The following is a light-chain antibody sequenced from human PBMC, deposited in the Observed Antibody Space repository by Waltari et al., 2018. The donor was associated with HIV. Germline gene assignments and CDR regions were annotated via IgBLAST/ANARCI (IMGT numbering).Light chain of an antibody. Sequence: QSVLTQPPSASRTPWQRLTIPCSGTSSTIGSNTVNWYPPPPGAAPKLLIYSNNQRPSGVPDRFSGSKSGTSASLAISGRQSEDEADYDCATWDDSLNVPWVFGGGTELTVL. CDR3: ATWDDSLNVPWV. CDR2: SNN. V-gene: IGLV1-44*01. J-gene: IGLJ3*02. CDR1: SSTIGSNT.